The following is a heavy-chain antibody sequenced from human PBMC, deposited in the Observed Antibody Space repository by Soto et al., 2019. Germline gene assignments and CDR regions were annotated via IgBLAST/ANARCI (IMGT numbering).Heavy chain of an antibody. Sequence: GGSLRLSCAASGFTLSSYGMHWVRQAPGKGLEWVAVISYDGSNKYYADSVKGRFTISRDNSKNTLYLQMNSLRAEDTAVYYCAKYFSIFGVHFNAFDFWGQGTMVTVSS. CDR2: ISYDGSNK. CDR3: AKYFSIFGVHFNAFDF. V-gene: IGHV3-30*18. J-gene: IGHJ3*01. CDR1: GFTLSSYG. D-gene: IGHD3-3*01.